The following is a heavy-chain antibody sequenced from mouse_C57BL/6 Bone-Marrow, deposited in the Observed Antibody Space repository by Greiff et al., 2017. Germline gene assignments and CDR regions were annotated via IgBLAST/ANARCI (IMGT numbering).Heavy chain of an antibody. V-gene: IGHV1-81*01. D-gene: IGHD1-1*01. J-gene: IGHJ3*01. CDR3: ARLRYYGSSPFAY. CDR2: IYPRSGNT. CDR1: GYTFTSYG. Sequence: VKLVESGAELARPGASVKLSCKASGYTFTSYGISWVKQRTGQGLELIGEIYPRSGNTYYNEKFKGKATLTADKSSSTAYMELRSLTSEDSAVYFCARLRYYGSSPFAYWGQGTLVTVSA.